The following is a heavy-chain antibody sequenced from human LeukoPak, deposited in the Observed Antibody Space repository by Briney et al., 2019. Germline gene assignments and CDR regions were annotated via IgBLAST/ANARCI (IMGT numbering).Heavy chain of an antibody. D-gene: IGHD4-23*01. J-gene: IGHJ1*01. CDR3: AKDLSGGKGLGYFQH. Sequence: GGSLRLSCAASGFTFSSYGMHWVRQAPGKGLEWVAFIRYDGSNKYYADSVKGRFTISRDNSKSTLYLQMNSLRAEDTAVYYCAKDLSGGKGLGYFQHWGQGTLVTVSS. CDR2: IRYDGSNK. CDR1: GFTFSSYG. V-gene: IGHV3-30*02.